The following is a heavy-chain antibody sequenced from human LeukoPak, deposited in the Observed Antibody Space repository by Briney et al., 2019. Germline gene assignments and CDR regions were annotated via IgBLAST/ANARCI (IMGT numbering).Heavy chain of an antibody. J-gene: IGHJ6*02. V-gene: IGHV1-24*01. D-gene: IGHD3-10*01. CDR2: FDPEDGET. Sequence: ASVKVSCKVSGYTLTELSMHWVRQAPGKGLEWMGGFDPEDGETIYAQKIQGRVTMTEDTSTDTAYMELSSLRSEDTAVYYCATDTWFGDAALYYGMDVWGQGTTVTVSS. CDR1: GYTLTELS. CDR3: ATDTWFGDAALYYGMDV.